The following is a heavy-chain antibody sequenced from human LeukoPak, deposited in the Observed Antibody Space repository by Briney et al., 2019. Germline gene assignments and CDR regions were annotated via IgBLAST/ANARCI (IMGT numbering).Heavy chain of an antibody. D-gene: IGHD3-22*01. CDR2: ISSSSSYI. V-gene: IGHV3-21*01. J-gene: IGHJ4*02. CDR1: GFTVSSYS. Sequence: GGSLRLSCAASGFTVSSYSMNWVRQAPGKGLEWVSSISSSSSYIYYADSVKGRFTISRDNAKNSLYLQMNSLRAEDTAVYYCAREVRHYYDSSGYSDYWGQGTLVTVSS. CDR3: AREVRHYYDSSGYSDY.